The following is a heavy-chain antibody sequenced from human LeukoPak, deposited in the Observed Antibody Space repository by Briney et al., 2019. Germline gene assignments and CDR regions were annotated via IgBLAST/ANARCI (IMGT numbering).Heavy chain of an antibody. D-gene: IGHD5-24*01. CDR3: AREVAERWLQLYYFDY. CDR2: IYYSGST. Sequence: SETLSLTCTVSGGSISSYYWSWIRQPPGKGLEWIGYIYYSGSTNYNPSLKSRVTISVDTSKNQFSLKLSFVTAADTAVYYCAREVAERWLQLYYFDYWGQGTLVTVSS. CDR1: GGSISSYY. J-gene: IGHJ4*02. V-gene: IGHV4-59*01.